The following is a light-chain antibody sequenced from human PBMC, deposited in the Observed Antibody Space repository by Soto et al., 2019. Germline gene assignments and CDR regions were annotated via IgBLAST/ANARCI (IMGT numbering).Light chain of an antibody. CDR3: QQYNTGTSIT. Sequence: IVMSHSPVTLSVSPVARATLSFRASQSVSRKLVWYQQKPGQAPRLLIYDTSTRATGIPARFSGSGSGTEFTLTISSLQSEDFAVYYCQQYNTGTSITLGQGTRLEIK. J-gene: IGKJ5*01. V-gene: IGKV3-15*01. CDR2: DTS. CDR1: QSVSRK.